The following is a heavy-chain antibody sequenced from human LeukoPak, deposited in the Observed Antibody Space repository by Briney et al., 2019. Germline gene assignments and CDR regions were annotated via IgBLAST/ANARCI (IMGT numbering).Heavy chain of an antibody. V-gene: IGHV4-59*01. CDR3: ARDSSGWSPLFDY. Sequence: PSETLSLTCTVSGDSISSYYWSWLRQPPGKGLEGIGYISYSGSTNYNPSLKSRVTISIDTSKNQFSLRLSSVTAADTAVYYCARDSSGWSPLFDYWGQGTLVTVSS. CDR2: ISYSGST. J-gene: IGHJ4*02. D-gene: IGHD6-19*01. CDR1: GDSISSYY.